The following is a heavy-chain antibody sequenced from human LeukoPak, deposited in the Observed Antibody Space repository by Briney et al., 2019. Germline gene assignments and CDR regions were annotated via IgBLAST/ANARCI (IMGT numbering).Heavy chain of an antibody. CDR1: GLTFSSYW. V-gene: IGHV3-48*04. Sequence: GGSLRLSCAVSGLTFSSYWMHWVRQAPGKGLEWVSYISDHGKSRNYVDSVKGRFTISRDNAKNSLYLQMNSLRVEDTAVYFSASARLAAPLLDYWGQGTLVTVSS. CDR2: ISDHGKSR. D-gene: IGHD6-13*01. CDR3: ASARLAAPLLDY. J-gene: IGHJ4*02.